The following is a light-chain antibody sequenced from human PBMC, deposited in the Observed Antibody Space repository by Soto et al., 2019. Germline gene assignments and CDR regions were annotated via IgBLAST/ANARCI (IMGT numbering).Light chain of an antibody. J-gene: IGKJ4*01. V-gene: IGKV3-15*01. CDR1: QSVSSN. CDR3: QQYNNCPFT. CDR2: GAS. Sequence: EIVMRQSPATLSVSPGERAALSCRASQSVSSNLAWYQQKLGQARRLLIYGASTRATGIPARFSGSGSGTEFTLTISILQSEDFAVYYCQQYNNCPFTFGGGTK.